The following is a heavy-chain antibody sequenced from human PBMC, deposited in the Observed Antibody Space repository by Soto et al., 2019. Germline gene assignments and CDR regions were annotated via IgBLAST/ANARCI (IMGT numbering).Heavy chain of an antibody. CDR3: ARDQGVAAAGITWFDP. CDR1: GDSMNTYH. Sequence: SETLSLTCTVSGDSMNTYHWSWIRQPAGKGLEWIGHVHSSGGTNYNPSLKRRVTMSVDTSKNQFSLRLMSVTAADTAVYYCARDQGVAAAGITWFDPWGQGSRVTVSS. CDR2: VHSSGGT. D-gene: IGHD6-13*01. J-gene: IGHJ5*02. V-gene: IGHV4-4*07.